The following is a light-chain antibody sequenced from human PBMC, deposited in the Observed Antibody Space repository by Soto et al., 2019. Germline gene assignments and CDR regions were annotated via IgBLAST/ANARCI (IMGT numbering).Light chain of an antibody. CDR3: NSYSSTSFYV. J-gene: IGLJ1*01. CDR2: QVT. V-gene: IGLV2-14*01. CDR1: GSDIATFNY. Sequence: QSVLAQPASVSGSPGQSITISCTESGSDIATFNYVSWYQQYPGKAPKLLIYQVTSRASGVSHRFSGSKSGNTAALTISGLQPEDEAEYYCNSYSSTSFYVFGTGTKVTVL.